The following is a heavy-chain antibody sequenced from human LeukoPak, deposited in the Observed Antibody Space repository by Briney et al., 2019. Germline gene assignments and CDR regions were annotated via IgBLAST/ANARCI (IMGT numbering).Heavy chain of an antibody. J-gene: IGHJ4*02. CDR1: GYTFTGYY. CDR3: AREDSSGYLRGENYFDY. V-gene: IGHV1-2*02. D-gene: IGHD3-22*01. Sequence: ASVKVSCKASGYTFTGYYMHWVRQAPGQGLEWMGWINPYSGDTMYAQKFQGRVTMTRDTSISTAYMELSRLRSDDTAVYYCAREDSSGYLRGENYFDYWGQGTLVTVSS. CDR2: INPYSGDT.